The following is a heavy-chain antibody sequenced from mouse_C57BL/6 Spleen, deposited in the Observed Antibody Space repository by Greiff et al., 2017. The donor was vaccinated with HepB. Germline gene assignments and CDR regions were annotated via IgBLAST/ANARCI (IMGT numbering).Heavy chain of an antibody. J-gene: IGHJ3*01. V-gene: IGHV14-4*01. CDR1: GFNIKDDY. Sequence: VQLQQSGAELVRPGASVKLSCTASGFNIKDDYMHWVKQRPEQGLEWIGWFDPENGDTEYASKFQGKATITADTSSNTAYLQLSSLTSEDTAVYYCTVVLLRSAWFAYWGQGTLVTVSA. CDR3: TVVLLRSAWFAY. D-gene: IGHD1-1*01. CDR2: FDPENGDT.